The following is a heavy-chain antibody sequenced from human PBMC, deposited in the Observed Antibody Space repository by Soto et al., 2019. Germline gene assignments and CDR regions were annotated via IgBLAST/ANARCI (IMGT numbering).Heavy chain of an antibody. Sequence: SETLSLTCAVYGGSFSGYYWSWIRQPPGKGLEWIGEINHSGSTNYNPSLKSRVTISVDTSKNQFSLKLSSVTAADTAVYYCARGRGLLLWFGELFGFDPWGQGTLVTVSS. J-gene: IGHJ5*02. V-gene: IGHV4-34*01. CDR1: GGSFSGYY. CDR2: INHSGST. D-gene: IGHD3-10*01. CDR3: ARGRGLLLWFGELFGFDP.